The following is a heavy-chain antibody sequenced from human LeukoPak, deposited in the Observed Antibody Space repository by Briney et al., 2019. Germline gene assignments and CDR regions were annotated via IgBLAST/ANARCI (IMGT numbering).Heavy chain of an antibody. CDR3: ARAMAMATYYYYGMDV. D-gene: IGHD5-24*01. CDR1: GFTFSSYA. J-gene: IGHJ6*02. V-gene: IGHV3-23*01. CDR2: ISGSSGST. Sequence: GGSLRLSCAASGFTFSSYAMSWVRQAPGKGLEWVSAISGSSGSTYYADSVKGRFTISRDNAKNSLYLQMNSLRAEDTAVYYCARAMAMATYYYYGMDVWGQGTTVTVSS.